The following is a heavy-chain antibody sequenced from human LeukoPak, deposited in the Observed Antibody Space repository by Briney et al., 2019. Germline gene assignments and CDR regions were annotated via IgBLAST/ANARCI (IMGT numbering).Heavy chain of an antibody. J-gene: IGHJ5*02. V-gene: IGHV4-59*11. CDR1: GGSISSHY. CDR3: ARLYDSSGYTNWLDP. Sequence: SETLSLTCTVAGGSISSHYWSWIRQPPGKGLGWIGYIYYSGSSKYNPSLKSRVTISVDTSKNQFSLKLSSVTAADTAVYYCARLYDSSGYTNWLDPWGQGTLVTVSS. CDR2: IYYSGSS. D-gene: IGHD3-22*01.